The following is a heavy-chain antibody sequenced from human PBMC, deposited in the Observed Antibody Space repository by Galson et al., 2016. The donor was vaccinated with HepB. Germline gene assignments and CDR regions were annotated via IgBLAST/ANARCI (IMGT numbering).Heavy chain of an antibody. CDR1: GFTVNSNY. Sequence: SLRLSCAASGFTVNSNYVNWVRQAPGKGLEWVSIIYAEGNTYYADSVKGRFTISRDTSKNTVYLQLNSLRVEDTAVYYCARSSYYYDSGDYYHQTAPFDSWGQGTLVTVSS. CDR2: IYAEGNT. D-gene: IGHD3-22*01. CDR3: ARSSYYYDSGDYYHQTAPFDS. J-gene: IGHJ4*02. V-gene: IGHV3-53*01.